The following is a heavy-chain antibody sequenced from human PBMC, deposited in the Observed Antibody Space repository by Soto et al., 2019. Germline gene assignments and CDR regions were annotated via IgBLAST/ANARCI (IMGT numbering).Heavy chain of an antibody. D-gene: IGHD3-16*01. CDR3: ASHLGY. V-gene: IGHV3-30*03. CDR1: GFTFSSYG. J-gene: IGHJ4*02. CDR2: ISYDGSNK. Sequence: GGSLRLSCAASGFTFSSYGMHWVRQAPGKGLEWVAVISYDGSNKYYADSVKGRFTISRDTSKNTLYLQMNSLRAEDTAVYYCASHLGYWGQGTLVTVSS.